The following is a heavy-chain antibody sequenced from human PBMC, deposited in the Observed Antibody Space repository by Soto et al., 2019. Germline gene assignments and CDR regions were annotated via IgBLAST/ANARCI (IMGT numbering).Heavy chain of an antibody. J-gene: IGHJ4*02. D-gene: IGHD3-22*01. V-gene: IGHV1-69*01. CDR2: IIPSLPTT. CDR1: GDTFSSYG. Sequence: QVQLVQSGAEVKKPGSSVTVSCKGSGDTFSSYGISWVRQAPGQGLEWMGGIIPSLPTTNYARRFQGRVTISADEFTTTANMELSGLISVDTAVYYWAIDSSVYNRGYYYFDYRGQGALVVVSS. CDR3: AIDSSVYNRGYYYFDY.